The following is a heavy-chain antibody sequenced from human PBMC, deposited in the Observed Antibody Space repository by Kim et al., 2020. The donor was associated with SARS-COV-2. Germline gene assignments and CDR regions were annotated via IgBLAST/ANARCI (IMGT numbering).Heavy chain of an antibody. D-gene: IGHD5-18*01. Sequence: SETLSLTCTVSGGSISSSSYYWGWIRQPPGKGLEWIGSIYYSGSTYYNPSLKSRVTISVDTSKNQFSLKLSSVTAADTVVYYCASPLIREYSYGHYWYFDLWGRGTLVTVSS. J-gene: IGHJ2*01. CDR1: GGSISSSSYY. V-gene: IGHV4-39*01. CDR2: IYYSGST. CDR3: ASPLIREYSYGHYWYFDL.